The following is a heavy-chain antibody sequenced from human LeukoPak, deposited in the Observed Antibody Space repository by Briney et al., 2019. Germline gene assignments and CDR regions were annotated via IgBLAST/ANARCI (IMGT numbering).Heavy chain of an antibody. CDR2: IYTSSST. Sequence: SETLSLSCTVSGVSFSTYYWSWIRQPAGKGLEWIARIYTSSSTYYNPSLKSRVTISVDTSTNKFSLQLSSVTAADTAVYYCSGGASIQLWCPQFPDFDYWGQGTLVTVSS. J-gene: IGHJ4*02. V-gene: IGHV4-4*07. D-gene: IGHD5-18*01. CDR3: SGGASIQLWCPQFPDFDY. CDR1: GVSFSTYY.